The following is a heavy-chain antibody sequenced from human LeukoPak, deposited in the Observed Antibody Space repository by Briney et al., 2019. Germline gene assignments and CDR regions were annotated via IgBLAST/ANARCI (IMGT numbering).Heavy chain of an antibody. CDR2: ISSTSSMK. Sequence: PGGSLRLSCAASRFTFSNYTMNWVRQAPGKGLEWVAYISSTSSMKYYAGSVKGRFTISRDNAKNLVYLQMNSLRDEDTAVYYCARDWEMATIAAAALGYWGQGTRVTVSS. CDR3: ARDWEMATIAAAALGY. D-gene: IGHD6-13*01. CDR1: RFTFSNYT. J-gene: IGHJ4*02. V-gene: IGHV3-48*02.